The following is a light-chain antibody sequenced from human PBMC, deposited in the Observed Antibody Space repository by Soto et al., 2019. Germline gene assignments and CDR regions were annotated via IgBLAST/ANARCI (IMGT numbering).Light chain of an antibody. J-gene: IGLJ1*01. CDR2: EGS. CDR1: SSDVGSYNV. Sequence: QSALTQPASVSGSPGQSITISCTGTSSDVGSYNVVSWYQQHPGKAPKLMIYEGSKRPSGVSNRFSGSKSGNTASLTISGLHAEDEADYYCCSYAGSRRVFGTGTKVTVL. CDR3: CSYAGSRRV. V-gene: IGLV2-23*01.